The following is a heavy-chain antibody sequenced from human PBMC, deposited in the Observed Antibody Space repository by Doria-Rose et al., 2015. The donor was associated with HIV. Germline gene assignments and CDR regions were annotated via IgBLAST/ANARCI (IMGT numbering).Heavy chain of an antibody. CDR2: IFHTGST. D-gene: IGHD1-26*01. V-gene: IGHV4-59*02. CDR1: GGSVSHYY. J-gene: IGHJ4*02. CDR3: ARVLSGTYDY. Sequence: QVQLQESGPGLVKPSETLSLTCSVSGGSVSHYYWSWIRQPPGKGLEHIGDIFHTGSTNYSPSLKSRVSISIDTSKNKFSLRLSSATAADTAVYYCARVLSGTYDYWGQGTLVTVSS.